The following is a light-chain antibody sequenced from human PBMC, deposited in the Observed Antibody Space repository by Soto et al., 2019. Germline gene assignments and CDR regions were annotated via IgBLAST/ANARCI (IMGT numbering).Light chain of an antibody. CDR2: EDN. J-gene: IGLJ2*01. CDR3: QSYDSDTVV. CDR1: SGSIASYY. V-gene: IGLV6-57*04. Sequence: NFMLTQSHSVSESPGKTVIISCTRSSGSIASYYVQWYQQRPGSAPTTVIYEDNQRPSGVPDRFSGSIDSSSNSASLTISGLKTEDEADYSCQSYDSDTVVFGGGTQLTVL.